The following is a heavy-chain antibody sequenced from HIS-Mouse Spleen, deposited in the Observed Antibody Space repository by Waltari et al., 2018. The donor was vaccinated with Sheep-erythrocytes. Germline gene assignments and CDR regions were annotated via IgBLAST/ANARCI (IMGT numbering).Heavy chain of an antibody. D-gene: IGHD1-26*01. CDR1: GFTFSGYD. J-gene: IGHJ3*02. Sequence: EVQLVESGGGLVQPGGSLRLSVAALGFTFSGYDIHWAGQATGKGLGGVQGFGTAVDTYYPGSVKGRFTISRENAKNSLYLQMNSLRAGDTAVYYCARSNSGSYDDAFDIWGQGTMVTVSS. V-gene: IGHV3-13*01. CDR2: FGTAVDT. CDR3: ARSNSGSYDDAFDI.